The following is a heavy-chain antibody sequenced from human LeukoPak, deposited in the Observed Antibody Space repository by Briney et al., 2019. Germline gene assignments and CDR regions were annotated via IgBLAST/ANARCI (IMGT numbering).Heavy chain of an antibody. V-gene: IGHV4-39*07. CDR2: IYYSGST. D-gene: IGHD3-10*01. CDR1: GGSISSSSYY. Sequence: SETLSLTCPVSGGSISSSSYYWGWIRQPPGKGLEWIGSIYYSGSTYYNPSLKSRVTISVDTSKNQFSLKLSSVTAADTAVYYCAREWRYYYGSGSSIFDYWGQGTLVTVSS. CDR3: AREWRYYYGSGSSIFDY. J-gene: IGHJ4*02.